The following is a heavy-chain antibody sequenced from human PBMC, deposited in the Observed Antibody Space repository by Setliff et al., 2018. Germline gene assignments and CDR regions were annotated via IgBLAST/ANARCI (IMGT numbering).Heavy chain of an antibody. CDR1: GGTFSSYA. CDR2: IIPIFGTA. Sequence: GASVKVSCKASGGTFSSYAINWVRQAPRQGLEWMGGIIPIFGTANYAQKFQGRVTITADESTNTAYMELSSLRYEDTAVYYCARDDGRAAVAEWFFDSWGQGSLVTVSS. J-gene: IGHJ4*02. V-gene: IGHV1-69*13. CDR3: ARDDGRAAVAEWFFDS. D-gene: IGHD3-3*01.